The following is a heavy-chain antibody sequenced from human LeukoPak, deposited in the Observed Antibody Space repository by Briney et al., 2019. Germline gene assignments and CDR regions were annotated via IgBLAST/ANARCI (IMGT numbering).Heavy chain of an antibody. CDR1: GFTVSSNY. J-gene: IGHJ3*02. Sequence: PGGSLRLSCAASGFTVSSNYMSWVRQAPGKGLEWVSVFYAGGDTYYADSVKGRFTISRDNSKNTLYLQMNSLRAEDTAVYYCAKDLSGYSLYPDAFDIWGQGTMVTVSS. V-gene: IGHV3-53*01. CDR2: FYAGGDT. CDR3: AKDLSGYSLYPDAFDI. D-gene: IGHD5-18*01.